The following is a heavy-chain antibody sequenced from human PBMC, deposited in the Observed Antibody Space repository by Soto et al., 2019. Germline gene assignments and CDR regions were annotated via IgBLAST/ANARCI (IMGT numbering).Heavy chain of an antibody. V-gene: IGHV1-58*01. CDR1: GLTFTTSA. Sequence: GASVKVSCKASGLTFTTSAVQWVRQARGQRLEWIGWIVVGSGNTIYAQRFQERVAITRDMSTSTAYMELSSLRSEGTAVYYCAAVGIASVGYYNGMDVWGQGTTVTVSS. D-gene: IGHD6-13*01. CDR3: AAVGIASVGYYNGMDV. J-gene: IGHJ6*02. CDR2: IVVGSGNT.